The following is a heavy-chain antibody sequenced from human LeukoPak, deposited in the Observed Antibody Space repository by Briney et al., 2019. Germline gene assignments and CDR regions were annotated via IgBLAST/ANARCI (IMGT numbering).Heavy chain of an antibody. CDR1: GHSLTEMF. V-gene: IGHV1-24*01. J-gene: IGHJ6*02. D-gene: IGHD3-10*01. CDR2: FDPEDGET. CDR3: ATGLLGGTWYYGAMDV. Sequence: ASVRVSCKISGHSLTEMFMHWVRLAPGRGLEWMGTFDPEDGETTYAQRFQGRVTMTEDTSTDTAYIDLTSLTSEDTALYYCATGLLGGTWYYGAMDVWGQGTTVTVSS.